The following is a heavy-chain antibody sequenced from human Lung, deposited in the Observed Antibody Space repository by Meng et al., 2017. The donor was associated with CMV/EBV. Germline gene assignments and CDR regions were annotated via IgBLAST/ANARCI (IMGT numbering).Heavy chain of an antibody. J-gene: IGHJ4*02. V-gene: IGHV4-4*02. D-gene: IGHD6-19*01. CDR2: IYHSGST. Sequence: VQLHGSTPGLVEPTGTLSLPCAVSGGSISSINWWSWVRQPPGKGLEWIGEIYHSGSTNYNPSLKSRVTISVDKSKNQFSLKLSSVTAADTAVYYCASFPPPGKQWLVTDYWGQGTLVTVSS. CDR1: GGSISSINW. CDR3: ASFPPPGKQWLVTDY.